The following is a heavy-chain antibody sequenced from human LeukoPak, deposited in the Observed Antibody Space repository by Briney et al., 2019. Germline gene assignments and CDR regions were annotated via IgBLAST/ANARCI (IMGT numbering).Heavy chain of an antibody. D-gene: IGHD2-2*01. CDR1: GYTFTGYY. CDR3: AREVVAVPAAINWFDP. CDR2: INPNSGGT. Sequence: GASVKVSCKASGYTFTGYYMHWVRQAPGQGLEWMGWINPNSGGTNYAQKFQGRVTMTRDTSISTAYMELSRLRSDDTAVYYCAREVVAVPAAINWFDPWGQGTLVTVSS. J-gene: IGHJ5*02. V-gene: IGHV1-2*02.